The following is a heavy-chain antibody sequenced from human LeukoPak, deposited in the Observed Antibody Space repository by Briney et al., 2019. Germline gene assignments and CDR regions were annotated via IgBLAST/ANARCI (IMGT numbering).Heavy chain of an antibody. CDR2: INSDGSST. CDR3: ARGIAVASYWYFDL. V-gene: IGHV3-74*01. Sequence: GGSLRLSCAASGFTFSSYAMSWVRQAPGKGLVWVSRINSDGSSTSYADSVKGRFTISRDNAKNTLYLQMNSLRAEDTAVYYCARGIAVASYWYFDLWGRGTLVTVSS. CDR1: GFTFSSYA. J-gene: IGHJ2*01. D-gene: IGHD6-19*01.